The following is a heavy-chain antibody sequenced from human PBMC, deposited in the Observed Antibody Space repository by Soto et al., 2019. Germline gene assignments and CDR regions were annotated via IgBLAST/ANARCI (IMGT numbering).Heavy chain of an antibody. Sequence: GESLKISCKGSGYSFTSYWIGWVRQMPGKGLEWMGIIYPGDSDTRYSPSFQGQVTISADKSISTAYLQWSSLKASDTAMYYCARRTNIPFWSVDFDYWGQGTLVTVSS. CDR1: GYSFTSYW. CDR3: ARRTNIPFWSVDFDY. V-gene: IGHV5-51*01. D-gene: IGHD3-3*01. CDR2: IYPGDSDT. J-gene: IGHJ4*02.